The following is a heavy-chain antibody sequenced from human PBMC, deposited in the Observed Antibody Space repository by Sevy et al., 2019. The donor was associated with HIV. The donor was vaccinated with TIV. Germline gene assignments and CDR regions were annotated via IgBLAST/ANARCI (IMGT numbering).Heavy chain of an antibody. CDR2: INPNSGGT. J-gene: IGHJ6*02. CDR1: GYTFTGYY. Sequence: ASVKVSCKASGYTFTGYYMHWVRQAPGQGLEWMGWINPNSGGTNYAQKFQGRVTMTRDTSISTAYMELSRLRSDDTAVYYCARDSGAAARPYYYYYYGMDVWGQRTTVTVSS. CDR3: ARDSGAAARPYYYYYYGMDV. D-gene: IGHD6-6*01. V-gene: IGHV1-2*02.